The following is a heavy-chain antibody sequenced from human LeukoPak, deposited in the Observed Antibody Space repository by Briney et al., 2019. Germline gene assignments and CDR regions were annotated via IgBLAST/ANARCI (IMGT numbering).Heavy chain of an antibody. CDR3: AIGESGSYYGAFDI. V-gene: IGHV1-18*01. J-gene: IGHJ3*02. CDR1: GYTFTSYG. D-gene: IGHD1-26*01. Sequence: ASVKVSCKASGYTFTSYGISWVRQAPGQGLEWMGWISAYNGNTNYAQKLQGRVTMTTDTSTSTAYMELRSLRSDDTAVYYCAIGESGSYYGAFDIWGQGTMVAVSS. CDR2: ISAYNGNT.